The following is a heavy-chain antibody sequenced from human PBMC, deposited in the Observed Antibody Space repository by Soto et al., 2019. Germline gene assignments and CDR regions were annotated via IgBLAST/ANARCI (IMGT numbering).Heavy chain of an antibody. Sequence: QVQLQESGPGLVKPSQTLSLTCTVSGGSISRGGYYWSWIRQHPGKGLEWIGYIYYSGSTYYNPSNKRRVTISEVRYKNQCSPKLISVTAADTAVYYCARDRGSHRDLEFDYWGQGALVTVCS. CDR1: GGSISRGGYY. V-gene: IGHV4-31*03. D-gene: IGHD1-26*01. CDR3: ARDRGSHRDLEFDY. J-gene: IGHJ4*02. CDR2: IYYSGST.